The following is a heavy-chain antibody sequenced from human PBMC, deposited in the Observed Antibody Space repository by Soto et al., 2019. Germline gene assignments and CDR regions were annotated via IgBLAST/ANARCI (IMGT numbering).Heavy chain of an antibody. CDR2: ISAYNGNT. V-gene: IGHV1-18*01. CDR1: GYTFTSYG. CDR3: ARDSFLDYGDYWWGYYYGMDV. D-gene: IGHD4-17*01. Sequence: ASVKVSCKASGYTFTSYGISWVRQAPGQGLEWMGWISAYNGNTNYAQKLQGRVTMTTDTSTSTAYMELRSLRSDDTAVYYCARDSFLDYGDYWWGYYYGMDVWGQGTTVTVSS. J-gene: IGHJ6*02.